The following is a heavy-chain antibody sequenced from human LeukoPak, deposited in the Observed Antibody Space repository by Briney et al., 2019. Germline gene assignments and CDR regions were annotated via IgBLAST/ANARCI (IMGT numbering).Heavy chain of an antibody. J-gene: IGHJ4*02. CDR3: ARDPTSGYYGSGSLDY. Sequence: GGSLRLSCAASGFTFSSYAMHWVRQAPGKGLEWVAVISYDRTNKYYADSVKGRFTISRDNSKNTLYLQMNSLRAEDTAVYYCARDPTSGYYGSGSLDYWGQGTLVTVSS. D-gene: IGHD3-10*01. CDR2: ISYDRTNK. V-gene: IGHV3-30-3*01. CDR1: GFTFSSYA.